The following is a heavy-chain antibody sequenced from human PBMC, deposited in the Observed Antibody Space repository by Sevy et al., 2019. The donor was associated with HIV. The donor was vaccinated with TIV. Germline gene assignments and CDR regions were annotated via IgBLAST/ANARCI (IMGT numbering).Heavy chain of an antibody. V-gene: IGHV1-69*13. D-gene: IGHD3-22*01. CDR2: IIPLFGTT. J-gene: IGHJ4*01. CDR1: GGTFSXSP. Sequence: ASVKVSCKASGGTFSXSPINWVRQAPGQGLEWMGGIIPLFGTTKYAQKFQGRVRIIADESTSTAFLEMNNLRTEDTAVYYCARTDYYVSSGXFXXXXWGXXTLVTVSS. CDR3: ARTDYYVSSGXFXXXX.